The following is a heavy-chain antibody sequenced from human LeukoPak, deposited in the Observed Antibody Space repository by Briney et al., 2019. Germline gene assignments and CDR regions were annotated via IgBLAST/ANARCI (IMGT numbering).Heavy chain of an antibody. D-gene: IGHD2-21*02. CDR3: ARDLGYCGGDCYRPYYYYYGMDV. J-gene: IGHJ6*02. Sequence: SVKVSCKASGGTFSSYAISWVRQAPGQGLEWMGRIIPILGMANYAQKFQARVTNTADKSTSTAYMELSSLRSEDTDVYYCARDLGYCGGDCYRPYYYYYGMDVWGQGTTVTVSS. V-gene: IGHV1-69*04. CDR1: GGTFSSYA. CDR2: IIPILGMA.